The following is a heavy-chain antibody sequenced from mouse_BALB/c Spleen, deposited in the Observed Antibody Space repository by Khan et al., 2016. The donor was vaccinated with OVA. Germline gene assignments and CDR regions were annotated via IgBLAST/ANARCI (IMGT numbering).Heavy chain of an antibody. Sequence: QVQLKESGAGLVRPGVSVKISCKGSGYTFTDFAMHWVKQSHAKSLEWIGVISSYYGDVTYNQNFKDKATMTVARSSSTAYMELARLTSEDSGIFYCVRGSGNSRFAYWGQGTLVTVSA. J-gene: IGHJ3*01. D-gene: IGHD1-3*01. CDR1: GYTFTDFA. CDR3: VRGSGNSRFAY. CDR2: ISSYYGDV. V-gene: IGHV1S137*01.